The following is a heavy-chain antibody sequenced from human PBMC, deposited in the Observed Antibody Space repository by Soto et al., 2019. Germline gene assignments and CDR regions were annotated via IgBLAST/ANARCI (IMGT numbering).Heavy chain of an antibody. CDR1: GGSISSFC. CDR2: ICTGGTT. J-gene: IGHJ6*02. Sequence: QLQESGPGLVKPSETLSLTCTVSGGSISSFCWSWIRQPPGQGLEWIGYICTGGTTKYNPSLKSRVTXXVXTXXTQFSLKLTSVTAADPAVYYCARVGSKSFYYATDVWGQGTTVTVSS. CDR3: ARVGSKSFYYATDV. D-gene: IGHD4-4*01. V-gene: IGHV4-4*09.